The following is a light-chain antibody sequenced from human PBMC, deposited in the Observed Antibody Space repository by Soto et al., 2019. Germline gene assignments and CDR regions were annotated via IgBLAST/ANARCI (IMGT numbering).Light chain of an antibody. Sequence: ELVLTQSPATLSLSPGERATLSCRASQSVSSYLAWYQQKPGQAPRLLIYDASNRATGIPARFSGSGSGTDFTLTISSLGPEAFAVYYCQQRSNFGQGTKLEIK. V-gene: IGKV3-11*01. CDR3: QQRSN. J-gene: IGKJ2*01. CDR2: DAS. CDR1: QSVSSY.